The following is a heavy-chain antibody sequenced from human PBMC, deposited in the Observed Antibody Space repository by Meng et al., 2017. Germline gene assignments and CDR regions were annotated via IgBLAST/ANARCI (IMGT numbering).Heavy chain of an antibody. V-gene: IGHV3-21*01. J-gene: IGHJ1*01. Sequence: GESLKISCAASGFTFSSYSMNWVRQAPGKGLEWVSSISSSSSYIYYADSVKGRFTISRDNAKNSLYLQMNSLRAEDTAVYYCARAAYSSSWHPYFQHWGQGTLVTVSS. CDR1: GFTFSSYS. CDR2: ISSSSSYI. CDR3: ARAAYSSSWHPYFQH. D-gene: IGHD6-13*01.